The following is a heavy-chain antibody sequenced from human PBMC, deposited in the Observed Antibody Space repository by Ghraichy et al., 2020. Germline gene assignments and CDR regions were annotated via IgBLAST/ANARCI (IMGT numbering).Heavy chain of an antibody. CDR2: IYYSGST. V-gene: IGHV4-39*01. J-gene: IGHJ5*02. CDR1: GGSISSSSYY. D-gene: IGHD2-2*02. CDR3: VSIVVVPAAIVSWFDP. Sequence: SETLSLTCTVSGGSISSSSYYWGWIRQPPGKGLEWIGSIYYSGSTYYNPSLKSRVTISVDTSKNQFSLKLSSVTAADTAVYYCVSIVVVPAAIVSWFDPWGQGTLVTVSS.